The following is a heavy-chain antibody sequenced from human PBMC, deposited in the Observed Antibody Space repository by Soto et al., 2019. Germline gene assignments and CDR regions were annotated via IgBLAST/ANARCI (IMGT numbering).Heavy chain of an antibody. Sequence: SVKVSCKASGGTFSSYAISWVRQAPGQGLEWMGGIIPIFGTANYAQKFQGRVTITADESTSTAYMEPSSLRSEDTAVYYCARDAQWLRGNKAKDSSGYSDAFDIWGQGTMVTVSS. CDR2: IIPIFGTA. D-gene: IGHD3-22*01. CDR1: GGTFSSYA. CDR3: ARDAQWLRGNKAKDSSGYSDAFDI. V-gene: IGHV1-69*13. J-gene: IGHJ3*02.